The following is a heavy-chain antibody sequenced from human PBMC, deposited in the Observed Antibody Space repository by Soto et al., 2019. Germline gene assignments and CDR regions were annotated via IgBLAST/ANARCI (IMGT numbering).Heavy chain of an antibody. CDR3: AREATVTYDFDY. V-gene: IGHV3-7*03. Sequence: PGGALRLSCAASGFTFSSFWMSWVRQAPGTGLEWVANIKQDGSEKYYVDSVKGRFTISRDNAKSSLYLQMNSLRAEDTAVYYCAREATVTYDFDYWGQGTLVTVSS. J-gene: IGHJ4*02. CDR2: IKQDGSEK. CDR1: GFTFSSFW. D-gene: IGHD4-17*01.